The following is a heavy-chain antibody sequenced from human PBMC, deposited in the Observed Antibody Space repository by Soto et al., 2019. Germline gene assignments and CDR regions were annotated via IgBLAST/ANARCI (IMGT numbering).Heavy chain of an antibody. V-gene: IGHV3-11*01. D-gene: IGHD2-2*01. CDR3: AREIVVVPAAPSNYGMDV. CDR2: ISSSGSTI. Sequence: PGGSLRLSFAASGFTFSDYYMSWIRQAPGKGLEWVSYISSSGSTIYYADSVKGRFTISRDNAKNSLYLQMNSLRAEDTAVYYCAREIVVVPAAPSNYGMDVWGQGTTVTV. J-gene: IGHJ6*02. CDR1: GFTFSDYY.